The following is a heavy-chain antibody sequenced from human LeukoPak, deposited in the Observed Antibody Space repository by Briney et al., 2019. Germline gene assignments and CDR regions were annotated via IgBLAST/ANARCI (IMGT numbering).Heavy chain of an antibody. D-gene: IGHD2-2*01. Sequence: ASVKVSCKASGYTFTGYYMHWVRQAPGQGLEWMGWINPNSGGTNYAQKFQGRVTMTRDTSISTAYMELSRLRSDDTAVYYCARPPPYCSSTSCYRVYFDYWGQGTLVTVSS. CDR2: INPNSGGT. V-gene: IGHV1-2*02. CDR3: ARPPPYCSSTSCYRVYFDY. J-gene: IGHJ4*02. CDR1: GYTFTGYY.